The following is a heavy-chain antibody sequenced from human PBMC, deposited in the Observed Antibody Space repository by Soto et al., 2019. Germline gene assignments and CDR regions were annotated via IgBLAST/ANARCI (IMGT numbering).Heavy chain of an antibody. Sequence: GGSLRLSCAASGFTFSSYSMNWVRQAPGKGLEWVSYISSSSSTIYYADSVKGRFTISRDNAKNSLYLQMNSLRDEDTAVYYCSRWADRPAWVYSYYYYGMDVWGQGTTVTVSS. CDR1: GFTFSSYS. J-gene: IGHJ6*02. CDR2: ISSSSSTI. CDR3: SRWADRPAWVYSYYYYGMDV. V-gene: IGHV3-48*02. D-gene: IGHD1-26*01.